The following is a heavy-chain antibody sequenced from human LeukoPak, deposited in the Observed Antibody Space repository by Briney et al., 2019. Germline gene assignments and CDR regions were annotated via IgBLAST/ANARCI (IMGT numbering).Heavy chain of an antibody. V-gene: IGHV3-21*06. CDR1: GFTFSDYS. CDR2: ISSDSRYI. J-gene: IGHJ4*02. D-gene: IGHD6-13*01. CDR3: ARGPFSSSWSEFDY. Sequence: GGSLRLSCAASGFTFSDYSLNWVRQAQGKGLEWVSCISSDSRYIYYADSLKGRSTISRDNAQNSLYLHMNNLRAEDTAVDYCARGPFSSSWSEFDYWGQGTLVTVSS.